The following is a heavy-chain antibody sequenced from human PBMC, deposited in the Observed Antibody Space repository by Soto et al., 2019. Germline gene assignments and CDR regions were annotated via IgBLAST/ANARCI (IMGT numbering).Heavy chain of an antibody. J-gene: IGHJ6*02. CDR2: IWYDGSNK. CDR1: GFTFSSYG. Sequence: QVQLVESGGGVVQPGRSLRLSCAASGFTFSSYGMHWIRQAPGKGLEWVAVIWYDGSNKYYADSVTGRFTITRDNSKNTMYLQMNSLRAEDTAVYYCAKTLVYSSSRYYYYGMDVWGQGTTVTVSS. V-gene: IGHV3-33*06. CDR3: AKTLVYSSSRYYYYGMDV. D-gene: IGHD6-6*01.